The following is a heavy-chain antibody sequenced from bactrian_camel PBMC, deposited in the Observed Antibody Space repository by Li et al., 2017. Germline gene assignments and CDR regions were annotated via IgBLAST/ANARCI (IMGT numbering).Heavy chain of an antibody. CDR2: IYTGGGVT. D-gene: IGHD4*01. Sequence: HVQLVESGGDSVQPAGSLRLSCAASGGTPKPQCMAWFRQAPGKEREGVAAIYTGGGVTYYADSVKGRFTISRDSAKNELYLQMNNLKPWDAAVYYCAAGFRYTASGSALDARRWNIGARGPRSPSP. J-gene: IGHJ4*01. V-gene: IGHV3S1*01. CDR1: GGTPKPQC. CDR3: AAGFRYTASGSALDARRWN.